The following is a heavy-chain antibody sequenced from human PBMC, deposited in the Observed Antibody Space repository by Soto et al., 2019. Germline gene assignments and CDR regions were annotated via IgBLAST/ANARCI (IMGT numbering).Heavy chain of an antibody. V-gene: IGHV1-2*02. Sequence: ASVKVSCKASQYKFTNYCVHWVRQAPGQGLEWMGWINPNSGDTNYAQKFQGRVTMSRDTSISTAYMELSRLRSDDTAVYYCAKDLVVVVAATAEGMDVWGQGTTVTVSS. CDR1: QYKFTNYC. J-gene: IGHJ6*02. CDR2: INPNSGDT. D-gene: IGHD2-15*01. CDR3: AKDLVVVVAATAEGMDV.